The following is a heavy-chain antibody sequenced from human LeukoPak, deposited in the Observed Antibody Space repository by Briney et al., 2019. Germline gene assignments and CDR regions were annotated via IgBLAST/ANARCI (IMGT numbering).Heavy chain of an antibody. V-gene: IGHV4-38-2*01. CDR1: GYSISSGYY. J-gene: IGHJ4*02. D-gene: IGHD3-22*01. CDR2: VYHSGST. Sequence: PSETLSLTCAVSGYSISSGYYWGWIRQPPGKGLEWIGSVYHSGSTYYNPSLKSRVTISVDTSKNQFSLKLSSVTAADTAVYYCARLPQVTYDNGDYFDYWGQGTLVTVSS. CDR3: ARLPQVTYDNGDYFDY.